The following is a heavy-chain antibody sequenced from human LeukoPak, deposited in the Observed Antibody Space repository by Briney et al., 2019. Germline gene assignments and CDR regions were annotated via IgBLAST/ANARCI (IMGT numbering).Heavy chain of an antibody. V-gene: IGHV3-30*02. D-gene: IGHD3-10*02. Sequence: GGSLRLSCATSGFTFSTFHMHWVRQAPGGVPEWVAFIQNDGGNEYYGDSVKGRFTITRDNSKSTLYLQLNSLTTEDTAVYYCARSYVLNFFNPWGQGTLVTVSS. CDR3: ARSYVLNFFNP. J-gene: IGHJ5*02. CDR2: IQNDGGNE. CDR1: GFTFSTFH.